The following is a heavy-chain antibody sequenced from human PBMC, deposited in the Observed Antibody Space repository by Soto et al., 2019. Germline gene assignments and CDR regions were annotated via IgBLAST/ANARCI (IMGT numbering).Heavy chain of an antibody. Sequence: QVQLVPSGADMKKPGASVKVSCKASGYTFTGYYMHWVRQAPGHGLEYVGWINPKTGGTNSGQTFKGRVTMTMDTFITTAYMELSSLTSDDPAIYYCATTPQARIGRGAYDVWGQGTMVTVSS. CDR3: ATTPQARIGRGAYDV. CDR2: INPKTGGT. V-gene: IGHV1-2*02. CDR1: GYTFTGYY. J-gene: IGHJ3*01. D-gene: IGHD2-15*01.